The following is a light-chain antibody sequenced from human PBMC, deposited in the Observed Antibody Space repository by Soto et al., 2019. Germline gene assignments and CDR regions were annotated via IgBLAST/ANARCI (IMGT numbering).Light chain of an antibody. CDR3: CLSTHSNWV. CDR2: EGS. CDR1: SNDVGSYNL. Sequence: QSALTQPASVSGSPGQSITISCTGTSNDVGSYNLVSWYQQHPGKAPKLIVYEGSERPSGDSHRFSVSKADNTASLTISGLQDDDDAYYCYCLSTHSNWVFGGGTKLTVL. J-gene: IGLJ3*02. V-gene: IGLV2-23*01.